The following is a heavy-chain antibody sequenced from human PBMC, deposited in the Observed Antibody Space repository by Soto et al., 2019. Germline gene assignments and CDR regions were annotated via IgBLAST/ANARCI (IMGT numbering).Heavy chain of an antibody. CDR2: ISGSGGST. V-gene: IGHV3-23*01. CDR3: AKSLQGKYYDYVWGSYRYLPLPSDY. CDR1: GFTFSSYA. D-gene: IGHD3-16*02. J-gene: IGHJ4*02. Sequence: GGSLRLSCAASGFTFSSYAMSWVRQAPGKGLEWVSAISGSGGSTYYADSVKGRFTISRDNSKNTLYLQMNSLRAEDTAVYYCAKSLQGKYYDYVWGSYRYLPLPSDYWGQGTLVTVSS.